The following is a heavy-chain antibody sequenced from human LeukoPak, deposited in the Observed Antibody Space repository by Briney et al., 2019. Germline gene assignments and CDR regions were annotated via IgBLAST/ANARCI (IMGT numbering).Heavy chain of an antibody. Sequence: ASVKVSCKASGYTFTSYGISWVRQVPGQGLEWMGWISAYNGNTNYAQKLQGRVTMTTDTSTSTAYMELRSLRSDDTAVYYCARVEGITGTTLGEEFGYWGQGTLVTVSS. V-gene: IGHV1-18*01. CDR3: ARVEGITGTTLGEEFGY. J-gene: IGHJ4*02. D-gene: IGHD1-7*01. CDR1: GYTFTSYG. CDR2: ISAYNGNT.